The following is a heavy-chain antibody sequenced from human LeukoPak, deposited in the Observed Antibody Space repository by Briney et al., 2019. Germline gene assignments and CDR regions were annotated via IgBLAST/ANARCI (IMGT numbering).Heavy chain of an antibody. CDR2: IYYSGST. D-gene: IGHD6-13*01. J-gene: IGHJ4*02. Sequence: SETLSLTCTVSGGSISSSSYYWGWLRQPPGKGLEWIGSIYYSGSTYYNPSLKSRVTISVDTSKNQFSLKLSSVTAADTAVYYCARRGDSSSWTNWGQGTLVTVSS. V-gene: IGHV4-39*01. CDR1: GGSISSSSYY. CDR3: ARRGDSSSWTN.